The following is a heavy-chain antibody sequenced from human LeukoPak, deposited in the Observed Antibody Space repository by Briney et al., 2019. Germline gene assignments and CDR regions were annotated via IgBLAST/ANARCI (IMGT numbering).Heavy chain of an antibody. J-gene: IGHJ4*02. D-gene: IGHD7-27*01. CDR3: ARDRDLTGGFDY. CDR1: GGSISSHY. CDR2: IYYSGST. V-gene: IGHV4-59*11. Sequence: SETLSLTCTVSGGSISSHYWSWIRQPPGKGLEWIGYIYYSGSTNYNPSLKSRVTISVDTSKNQFSLKLSSVTAADTAVYYCARDRDLTGGFDYWGQGTLVTVSS.